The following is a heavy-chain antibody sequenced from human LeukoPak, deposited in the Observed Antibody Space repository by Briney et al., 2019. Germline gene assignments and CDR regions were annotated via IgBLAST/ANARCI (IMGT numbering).Heavy chain of an antibody. CDR1: GYSISSGYY. V-gene: IGHV4-38-2*02. CDR2: IYHSGST. J-gene: IGHJ4*02. CDR3: ARTRYSSSLYSEYYFDY. Sequence: SETLSLTCTVSGYSISSGYYWGWIRQPPGKGLEWIGSIYHSGSTYYNPSLKSRVTISVDTSKNQFSLKLSSVTAADTAVYYCARTRYSSSLYSEYYFDYWGQGTLVTVSS. D-gene: IGHD6-6*01.